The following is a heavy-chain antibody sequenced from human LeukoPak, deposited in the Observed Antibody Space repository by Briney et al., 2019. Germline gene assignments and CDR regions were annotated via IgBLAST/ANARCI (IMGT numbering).Heavy chain of an antibody. V-gene: IGHV5-51*01. CDR1: GYILTNNW. CDR3: ARARYCNGGSCYPDY. CDR2: IYPGHTDT. J-gene: IGHJ4*02. Sequence: GESLQISCTVSGYILTNNWIGWVRPVPGKGLAWMGLIYPGHTDTKYSPSFQGQVTISADKSISTAYLQWSSLKASDTAMYYCARARYCNGGSCYPDYWGQGTLVTVSS. D-gene: IGHD2-15*01.